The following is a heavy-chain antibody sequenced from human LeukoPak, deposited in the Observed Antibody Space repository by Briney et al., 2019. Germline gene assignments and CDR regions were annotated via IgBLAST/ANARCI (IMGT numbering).Heavy chain of an antibody. CDR3: ASQDYYDSSGYYYPGY. V-gene: IGHV3-66*04. CDR1: GFTVSSNY. CDR2: IYSGGST. D-gene: IGHD3-22*01. Sequence: QSGGSLRLSCAASGFTVSSNYMSWVRQAPGKGLEWVSVIYSGGSTYYTDSVKGRFTISRDNSKNTLYLQMNSLRAEDTAVYYCASQDYYDSSGYYYPGYWGQGTLVTVSS. J-gene: IGHJ4*02.